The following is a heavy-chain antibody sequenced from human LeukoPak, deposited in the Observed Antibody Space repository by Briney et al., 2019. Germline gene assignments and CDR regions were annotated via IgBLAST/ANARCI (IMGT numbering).Heavy chain of an antibody. Sequence: GESLRLSCAASGFTFKKYWMNWVRQVPGKGLECLANIKEDGSETYYADSVKGRFTISRDNPKNLLFLQINSLRVEDTAVYYCVRVESYDRDDYYRPFDCWGQGTLVTVSS. V-gene: IGHV3-7*01. D-gene: IGHD3-22*01. CDR2: IKEDGSET. CDR1: GFTFKKYW. CDR3: VRVESYDRDDYYRPFDC. J-gene: IGHJ4*02.